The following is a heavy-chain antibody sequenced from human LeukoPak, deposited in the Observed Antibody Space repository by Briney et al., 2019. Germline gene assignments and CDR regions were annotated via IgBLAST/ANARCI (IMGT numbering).Heavy chain of an antibody. CDR2: ISSSSSYI. J-gene: IGHJ6*03. Sequence: RSGGSLRLSRAASGFTFSSYSMNWVRQAPGKGLEWVSSISSSSSYIYYADSVKGRFTISRDNAKNSLYLQMNSLRAEDTAVYYCAASPYDDYYYMDVWGKGTTVTVSS. CDR3: AASPYDDYYYMDV. CDR1: GFTFSSYS. V-gene: IGHV3-21*01.